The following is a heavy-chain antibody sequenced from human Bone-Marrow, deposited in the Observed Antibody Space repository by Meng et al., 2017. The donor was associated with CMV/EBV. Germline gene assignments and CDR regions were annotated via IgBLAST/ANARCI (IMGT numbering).Heavy chain of an antibody. V-gene: IGHV3-53*01. CDR3: VVGHDSRKGAY. Sequence: GESLKISCVVSGLTASISHMNWVRQAPGKGLEWVSVICPDGTHYAGFVKGRFTISRDDSKNIVYLQMNSLGVEDTALYYCVVGHDSRKGAYCGQGTLVTVSS. D-gene: IGHD2-15*01. J-gene: IGHJ4*02. CDR1: GLTASISH. CDR2: ICPDGT.